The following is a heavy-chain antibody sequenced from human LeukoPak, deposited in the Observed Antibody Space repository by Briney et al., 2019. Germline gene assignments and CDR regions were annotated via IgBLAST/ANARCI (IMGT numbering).Heavy chain of an antibody. V-gene: IGHV1-2*02. CDR3: ARVSYGGNSEGWFDP. CDR1: GYTFTGYY. D-gene: IGHD4-23*01. J-gene: IGHJ5*02. Sequence: ASVKVSCKASGYTFTGYYIHWVRQAPGQGLEWMGWINPNSGGTNYAQKFQGRVTMTRDTSISTAYMELSRLRSDDTAVYYCARVSYGGNSEGWFDPWGQGTLVTVSS. CDR2: INPNSGGT.